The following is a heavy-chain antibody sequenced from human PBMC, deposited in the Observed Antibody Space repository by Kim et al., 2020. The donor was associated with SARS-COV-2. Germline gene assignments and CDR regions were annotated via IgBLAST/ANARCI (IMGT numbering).Heavy chain of an antibody. CDR1: HYTFTQSS. Sequence: GGSLRLSCAASHYTFTQSSMHWVRQAPGKGLLWISRIDTDGSNTQYADSVRGRFTISRDNVKNTLYLQMNSLRVEDTAVYFCTREQVALGDYWSQGTL. J-gene: IGHJ4*02. D-gene: IGHD3-16*01. V-gene: IGHV3-74*03. CDR2: IDTDGSNT. CDR3: TREQVALGDY.